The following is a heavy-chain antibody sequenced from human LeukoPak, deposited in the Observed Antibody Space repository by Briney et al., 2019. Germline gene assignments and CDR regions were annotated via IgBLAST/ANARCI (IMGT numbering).Heavy chain of an antibody. D-gene: IGHD2-15*01. J-gene: IGHJ4*02. CDR1: GGSISSYY. CDR2: IYYSGST. CDR3: ARGGGSDRSGIDY. Sequence: PSETLSLTCTVSGGSISSYYWSWIRQPPGKGLEWIGYIYYSGSTNYNPSLKSRVTISVDTSKNQFSLKLSSVTAADTAVYYCARGGGSDRSGIDYWGQGTLVTVSS. V-gene: IGHV4-59*01.